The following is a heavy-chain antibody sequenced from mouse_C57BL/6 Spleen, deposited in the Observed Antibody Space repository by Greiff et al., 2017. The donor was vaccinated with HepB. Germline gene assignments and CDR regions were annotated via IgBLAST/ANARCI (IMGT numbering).Heavy chain of an antibody. CDR2: IYPYNGVS. V-gene: IGHV1-31*01. CDR3: AGGGSYDGYYVTY. J-gene: IGHJ3*01. D-gene: IGHD2-3*01. CDR1: GYSFTGYY. Sequence: EVQLQQSGPELVKPGASVKISCKASGYSFTGYYMHWVKQSHGNILDWIGYIYPYNGVSSSNQKFKGKATLTVDKSSSPAYMELRSLTAEASADYCCAGGGSYDGYYVTYWGQGTLLTVSA.